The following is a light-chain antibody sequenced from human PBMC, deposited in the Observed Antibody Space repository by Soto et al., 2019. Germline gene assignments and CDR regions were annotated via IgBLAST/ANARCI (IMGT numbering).Light chain of an antibody. Sequence: EIVLTHSPGTLSLSPGERATLSCRASQSVTNNYLAWYQQKPGQAPRLVIYGASTRATGIPDRFSASGSGTDFTLTINRLEPEDFADYYCQQYSESPLTFGQGTKVDIK. CDR3: QQYSESPLT. V-gene: IGKV3-20*01. CDR2: GAS. J-gene: IGKJ1*01. CDR1: QSVTNNY.